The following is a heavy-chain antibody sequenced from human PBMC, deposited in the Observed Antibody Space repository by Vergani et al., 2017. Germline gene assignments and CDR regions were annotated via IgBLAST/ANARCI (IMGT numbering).Heavy chain of an antibody. D-gene: IGHD3-3*01. V-gene: IGHV1-69*01. Sequence: QVQLVQSGAEVKKPGSSVKVSCKASGGTFSSYAISWVRQAPGQGLEWMGGIIPIFGTANYAQKFQGRVTITADDSTSTAYMELSSLRSEDTAVYYCARERRSITIFGGVITARYAFDIWGQGTMVTVSS. J-gene: IGHJ3*02. CDR3: ARERRSITIFGGVITARYAFDI. CDR2: IIPIFGTA. CDR1: GGTFSSYA.